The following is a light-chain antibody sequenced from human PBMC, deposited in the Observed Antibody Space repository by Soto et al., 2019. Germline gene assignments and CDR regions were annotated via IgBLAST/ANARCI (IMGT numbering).Light chain of an antibody. J-gene: IGKJ4*01. V-gene: IGKV3-20*01. CDR1: QSVSSN. CDR2: GAS. CDR3: QQCGGSTGVT. Sequence: GSPSQSVSSNLAWYQQKAGQAPRLLIYGASSRATGIPDRFSGRGYGAYVTLPMSGLESEDFAVYYCQQCGGSTGVTFGGGTKVDI.